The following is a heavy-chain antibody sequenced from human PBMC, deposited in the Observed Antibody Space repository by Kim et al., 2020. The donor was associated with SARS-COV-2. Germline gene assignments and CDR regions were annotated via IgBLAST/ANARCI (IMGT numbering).Heavy chain of an antibody. V-gene: IGHV3-21*01. D-gene: IGHD5-18*01. J-gene: IGHJ4*02. CDR1: GFTFSSYS. Sequence: GGSLRLSCAASGFTFSSYSMNWVRQAPGKGLEWVSSISSSSSYIYYADSVKGRFTISRDNAKNSLYLQMNSLRAEDTAVYYCAIEFVDTAMVNDYWGQGTLVTVSS. CDR2: ISSSSSYI. CDR3: AIEFVDTAMVNDY.